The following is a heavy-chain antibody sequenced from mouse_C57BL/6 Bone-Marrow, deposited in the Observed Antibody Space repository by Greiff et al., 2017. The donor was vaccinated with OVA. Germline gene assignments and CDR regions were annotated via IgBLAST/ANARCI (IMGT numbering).Heavy chain of an antibody. D-gene: IGHD2-12*01. CDR2: IYPGSGST. Sequence: QVQLQQPGAELVKPGASVKMSCKASGYTFTSYWITWVKQRPGQGLEWIGDIYPGSGSTNYNEKFKSKATLTVDTSSSIAYMQLSSLTSEDSAVYYCARGSAYYIVGGFAYWGQGTLVTVSA. CDR3: ARGSAYYIVGGFAY. CDR1: GYTFTSYW. V-gene: IGHV1-55*01. J-gene: IGHJ3*01.